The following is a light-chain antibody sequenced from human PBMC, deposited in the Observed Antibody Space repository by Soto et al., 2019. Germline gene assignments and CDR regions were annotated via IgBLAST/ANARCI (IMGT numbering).Light chain of an antibody. CDR2: GAS. V-gene: IGKV3-15*01. J-gene: IGKJ2*01. CDR3: QQYHNWPPYT. Sequence: EIVMTQSPATLSVSPGERATLSCRASQSVSSNLAWFQQKPGQAPRLLIYGASTRATGIPARFSGSGSVTEFTLTISSLQSEDFAVYYCQQYHNWPPYTFGQGTKLEIK. CDR1: QSVSSN.